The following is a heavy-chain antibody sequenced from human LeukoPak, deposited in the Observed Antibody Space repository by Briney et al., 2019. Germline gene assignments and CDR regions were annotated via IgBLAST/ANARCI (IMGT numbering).Heavy chain of an antibody. J-gene: IGHJ4*02. Sequence: ASVKVSCKASGFTFTSSAVQWVRQARGQRLEWIGWIVVGSGNTNYAQKFQERVTITRDMSTSRAYMELSSLRSEDTAVYYCAAGSKEQWLTFDYWGQGTLVTVSS. CDR3: AAGSKEQWLTFDY. V-gene: IGHV1-58*01. D-gene: IGHD6-19*01. CDR2: IVVGSGNT. CDR1: GFTFTSSA.